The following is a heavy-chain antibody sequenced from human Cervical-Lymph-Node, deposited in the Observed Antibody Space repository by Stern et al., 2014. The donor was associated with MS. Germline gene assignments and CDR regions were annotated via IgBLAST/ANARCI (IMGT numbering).Heavy chain of an antibody. CDR2: IKQDGSEK. J-gene: IGHJ6*02. CDR1: GFTFSSYW. CDR3: ARQDYFWSGYYYYGMDV. Sequence: EVQLVESGGGLVQPGGSLRLSCAASGFTFSSYWMSWVRQAPGKGLEWVANIKQDGSEKSYVDSVKGRFTISRDNAKNSLYLQMNSLRAEDTAVYYCARQDYFWSGYYYYGMDVWGQGTTVTVSS. D-gene: IGHD3-3*01. V-gene: IGHV3-7*01.